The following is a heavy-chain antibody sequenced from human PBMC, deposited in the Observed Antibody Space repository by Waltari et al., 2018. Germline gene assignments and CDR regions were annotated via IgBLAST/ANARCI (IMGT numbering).Heavy chain of an antibody. D-gene: IGHD6-6*01. CDR2: INHSGST. CDR3: AVEYSSSVDY. J-gene: IGHJ4*02. V-gene: IGHV4-34*01. CDR1: GGSFSGYY. Sequence: QVQLQQWGAGLLKPSETLSLTCAVYGGSFSGYYWTWIRQPPGKGLEWIGEINHSGSTNYTPSLKSRVTISVDTSKNQFSLNLSSVTAADTAVYYCAVEYSSSVDYWGQGTLVTVSS.